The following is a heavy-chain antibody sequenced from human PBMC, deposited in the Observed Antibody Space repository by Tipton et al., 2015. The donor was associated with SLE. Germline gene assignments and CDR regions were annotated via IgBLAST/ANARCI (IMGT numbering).Heavy chain of an antibody. CDR3: ASEGPAFDI. CDR2: ISWNSGSI. V-gene: IGHV3-9*01. CDR1: GFTVSSNY. J-gene: IGHJ3*02. Sequence: SLRLSCAASGFTVSSNYMSWVRQAPGKGLEWVSGISWNSGSIGYADSVKGRFTISRDNAKNSLYLQMNSLRAEDTALYYCASEGPAFDIWGQGTMVTVPS.